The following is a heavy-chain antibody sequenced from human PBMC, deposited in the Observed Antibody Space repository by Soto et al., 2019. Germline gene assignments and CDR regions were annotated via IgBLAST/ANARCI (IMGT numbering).Heavy chain of an antibody. CDR2: ISYDGSNK. CDR3: AKDMGRGYQLRWYYYYGMDV. D-gene: IGHD2-2*01. Sequence: QVQLVESGGGVVQPGRSLRLSCAASGFTFSSYGMHWVRQAPGKGLEWVAVISYDGSNKYYADSVKGRFTISRDNSKNTLDLQMNSLRAEDTAGYYCAKDMGRGYQLRWYYYYGMDVGGQGTTVTVSS. J-gene: IGHJ6*02. CDR1: GFTFSSYG. V-gene: IGHV3-30*18.